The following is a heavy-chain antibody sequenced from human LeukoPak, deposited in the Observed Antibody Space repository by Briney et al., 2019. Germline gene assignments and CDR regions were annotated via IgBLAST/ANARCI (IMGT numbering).Heavy chain of an antibody. CDR2: IYHSGST. CDR3: ARVGYSYGYDY. CDR1: GYSISSGYY. J-gene: IGHJ4*02. D-gene: IGHD5-18*01. V-gene: IGHV4-38-2*02. Sequence: SETLSLTCTVSGYSISSGYYWGWIRQPPGKGLEWIGSIYHSGSTYYNPSLKSRVTISVDTSKNQFSLKLSSVTAADTAVYYCARVGYSYGYDYWGQGTLVTVSS.